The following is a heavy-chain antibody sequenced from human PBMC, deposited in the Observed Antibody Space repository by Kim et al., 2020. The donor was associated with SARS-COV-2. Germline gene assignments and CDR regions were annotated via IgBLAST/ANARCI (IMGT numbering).Heavy chain of an antibody. CDR1: GGSFSGYY. D-gene: IGHD5-18*01. V-gene: IGHV4-34*01. CDR2: INHSGST. CDR3: ARLKIQLVDY. Sequence: SETLSLTCAVYGGSFSGYYWSWIRQHPGKGLEWIGEINHSGSTNYNPSLKSRVTISVDTSKNQFSLKLSSVTAADTAVYYCARLKIQLVDYWGQGTLVTV. J-gene: IGHJ4*02.